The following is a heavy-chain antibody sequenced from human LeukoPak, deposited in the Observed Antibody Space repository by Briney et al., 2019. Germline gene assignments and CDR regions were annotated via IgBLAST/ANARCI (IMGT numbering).Heavy chain of an antibody. Sequence: GGSLRLSCAASGFTFSSYSMNWVRQAPGKGLEWVSSISSSSSYIYYADSVKGRFTISRDNAKNSLYLQMNSLKTEDTAVYYCTTGYSSGWYFLDYYYYMDVWGKGTTVTVSS. CDR1: GFTFSSYS. CDR3: TTGYSSGWYFLDYYYYMDV. V-gene: IGHV3-21*03. D-gene: IGHD6-19*01. J-gene: IGHJ6*03. CDR2: ISSSSSYI.